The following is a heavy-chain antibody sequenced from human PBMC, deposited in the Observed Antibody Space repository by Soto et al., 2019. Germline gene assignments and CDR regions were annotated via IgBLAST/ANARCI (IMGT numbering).Heavy chain of an antibody. J-gene: IGHJ6*02. CDR3: ARAFLPPYYDFWSGYWALYGMDV. CDR1: GYTFTGYY. Sequence: GASVKVSCKASGYTFTGYYMHWVRQAPGQGLEWMGWINPNSGGTNYAQKFQGWVTMTRDTSISTAYMELSRLRSDDTAVYYCARAFLPPYYDFWSGYWALYGMDVWGQGTTVTVSS. V-gene: IGHV1-2*04. D-gene: IGHD3-3*01. CDR2: INPNSGGT.